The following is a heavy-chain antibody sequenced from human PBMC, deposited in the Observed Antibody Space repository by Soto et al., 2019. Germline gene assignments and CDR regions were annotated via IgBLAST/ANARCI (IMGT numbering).Heavy chain of an antibody. Sequence: EVQLLESGGGLVQPGGSLRLSCAASGFTFSSYAMSWVRHAPGKGLEWVSAISGSGGSTYYADSVKGRFTISRDNSKNTLYLQMNSLRAEDTAVYYCAKSGGYNYGYQETDYWGQGTLVTVSS. CDR1: GFTFSSYA. CDR3: AKSGGYNYGYQETDY. D-gene: IGHD5-18*01. J-gene: IGHJ4*02. CDR2: ISGSGGST. V-gene: IGHV3-23*01.